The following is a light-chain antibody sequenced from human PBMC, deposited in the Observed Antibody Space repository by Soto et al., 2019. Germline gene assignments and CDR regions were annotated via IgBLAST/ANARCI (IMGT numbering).Light chain of an antibody. J-gene: IGKJ4*01. CDR3: QQYKSYPLT. Sequence: DIQMTQSPVSLSASVGDRITITGRGSQHIDNYLTWYQQKQGKAPKSLIYAAANLQSGVPSRFAGSVSVTDFTLTISSLQPEDFATYYCQQYKSYPLTFGGGTKVEV. CDR2: AAA. V-gene: IGKV1-16*01. CDR1: QHIDNY.